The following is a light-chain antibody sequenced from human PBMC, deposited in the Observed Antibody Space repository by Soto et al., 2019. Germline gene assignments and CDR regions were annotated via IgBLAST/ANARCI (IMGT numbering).Light chain of an antibody. Sequence: EIVLTQSPGTLSLSPGERATLSCRASQSVSSASLAWYQQKPGQAPRLLIYGASIRATGIPDRFSGSGSGTDFTLTISRLEPEDFAVYYCQQFSSYPLTFGGGTKVDIK. V-gene: IGKV3-20*01. CDR1: QSVSSAS. CDR3: QQFSSYPLT. CDR2: GAS. J-gene: IGKJ4*01.